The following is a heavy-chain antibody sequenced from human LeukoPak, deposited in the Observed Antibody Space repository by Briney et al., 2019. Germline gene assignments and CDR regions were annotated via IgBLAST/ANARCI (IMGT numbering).Heavy chain of an antibody. CDR1: GYTFTSYG. CDR3: AITAYYYDSSGYYNGY. V-gene: IGHV1-18*01. CDR2: ISTYDGNT. Sequence: ASVKVSCKASGYTFTSYGISWVRQAPGQGLEWMGWISTYDGNTKYAQKVQGRVTMTTDTSTSTAYMELRSLRSDDTAVYYCAITAYYYDSSGYYNGYWGQGTLVTVSS. J-gene: IGHJ4*02. D-gene: IGHD3-22*01.